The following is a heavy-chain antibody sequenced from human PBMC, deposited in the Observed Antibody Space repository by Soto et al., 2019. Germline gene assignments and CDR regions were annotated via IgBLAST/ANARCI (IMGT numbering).Heavy chain of an antibody. Sequence: QVQLQESGPGLVKPSGTLSLTCAVSGGSISSSNWWSWVRQPPGKGLEWIGEIYHSGNTNYNPSLKRRVNMAVDKSRNQFSLKLSSVTAADTAVYYCARRWGEGRVDYWGQGTLVTVSS. J-gene: IGHJ4*02. CDR3: ARRWGEGRVDY. CDR1: GGSISSSNW. D-gene: IGHD3-10*01. V-gene: IGHV4-4*02. CDR2: IYHSGNT.